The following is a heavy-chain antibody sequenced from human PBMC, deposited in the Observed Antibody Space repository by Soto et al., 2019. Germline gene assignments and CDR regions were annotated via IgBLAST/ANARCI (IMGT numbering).Heavy chain of an antibody. D-gene: IGHD4-4*01. Sequence: SVKVSCKASGGTFSSYAISWVRQAPGQGLEWMGGIIPIFGTANYAQKFQGRVTITADESTSTAYMELSSLRSEDTAVYYCASAEMTTVTTSDLYYYGMDVWGQGTKVTVS. CDR1: GGTFSSYA. CDR3: ASAEMTTVTTSDLYYYGMDV. V-gene: IGHV1-69*13. CDR2: IIPIFGTA. J-gene: IGHJ6*02.